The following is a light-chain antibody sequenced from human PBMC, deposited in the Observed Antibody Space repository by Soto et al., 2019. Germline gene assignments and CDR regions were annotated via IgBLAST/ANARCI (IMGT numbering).Light chain of an antibody. J-gene: IGLJ1*01. CDR1: SSDVGNYDF. CDR3: SSYTTSTTLFYV. CDR2: EVT. V-gene: IGLV2-14*01. Sequence: QSALTQPASVSASPGQSITLSCTGTSSDVGNYDFVSWYQQHPGKAPKLIIYEVTNRPSGVSSRFSGSKSGNTASPTISGLRSEGEAAYYCSSYTTSTTLFYVFGTGTKVTVL.